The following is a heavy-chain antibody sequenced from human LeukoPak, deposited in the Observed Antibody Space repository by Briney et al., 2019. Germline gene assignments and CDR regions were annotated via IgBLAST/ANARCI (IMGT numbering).Heavy chain of an antibody. CDR1: GFTFSSYG. CDR2: IRYDGSNK. V-gene: IGHV3-30*02. D-gene: IGHD1-26*01. J-gene: IGHJ4*02. CDR3: AKDLRIGPDY. Sequence: PGRSLRLSCAASGFTFSSYGMHWVRQAPGKGLEWVAFIRYDGSNKYYADSVKGRFTISRDNSKNTLYLQMNSLGAEDTAVYYCAKDLRIGPDYWGQGTLVTVSS.